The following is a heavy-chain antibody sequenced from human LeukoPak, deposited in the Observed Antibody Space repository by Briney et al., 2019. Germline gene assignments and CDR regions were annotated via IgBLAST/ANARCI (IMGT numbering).Heavy chain of an antibody. CDR3: AREGYCSGGSCYDY. CDR2: IIPTFGTA. Sequence: SVKVSCKASGGTFSSYAISWVRQAPGQGLEWMGGIIPTFGTANYAQKFQGRVTITTDESTSTAYMELSSLRSEDTAVYYCAREGYCSGGSCYDYWGQGTLVTVSS. CDR1: GGTFSSYA. D-gene: IGHD2-15*01. V-gene: IGHV1-69*05. J-gene: IGHJ4*02.